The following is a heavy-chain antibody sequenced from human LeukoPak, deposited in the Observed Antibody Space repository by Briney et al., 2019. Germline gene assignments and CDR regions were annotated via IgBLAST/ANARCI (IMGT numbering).Heavy chain of an antibody. CDR2: IYSDNT. J-gene: IGHJ4*02. CDR3: ARRAGAYSHPYDY. V-gene: IGHV3-53*01. CDR1: GFTVSSNS. D-gene: IGHD4/OR15-4a*01. Sequence: GGSLRLSCTVSGFTVSSNSMSWVRQAPGKGVEWVSFIYSDNTRYSDSVKGGFTISRDNSKNTLYLQMNSLRAEDAAVYYCARRAGAYSHPYDYWGQGTLVTVS.